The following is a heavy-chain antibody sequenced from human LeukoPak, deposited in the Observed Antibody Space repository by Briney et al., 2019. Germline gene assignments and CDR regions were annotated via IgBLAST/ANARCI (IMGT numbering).Heavy chain of an antibody. CDR1: GYTFTGYY. V-gene: IGHV1-2*02. Sequence: GASVTVSCKASGYTFTGYYMHWVRQAPGQGLEWMGWINPNSGGTNYAQKFQGRVTMTRDTSISTAYMELSRLRSDDTAVYYCARANSGYDPIYFFDYWGQGTLVTVSS. CDR2: INPNSGGT. J-gene: IGHJ4*02. CDR3: ARANSGYDPIYFFDY. D-gene: IGHD5-12*01.